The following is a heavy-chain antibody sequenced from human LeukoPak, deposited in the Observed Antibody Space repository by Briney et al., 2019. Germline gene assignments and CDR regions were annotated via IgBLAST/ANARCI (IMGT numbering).Heavy chain of an antibody. J-gene: IGHJ3*02. V-gene: IGHV1-24*01. CDR3: ATDPWAAAGDDAFDI. CDR1: GYTLTELS. D-gene: IGHD6-13*01. Sequence: GASVKVSCKVSGYTLTELSMHWVRQAPGKGLEWMGGFDPEDGETINAQKFQGRVTKTEDTSTDTAYMELSSLRSEDTAVYYCATDPWAAAGDDAFDIWGQGTMVTVSS. CDR2: FDPEDGET.